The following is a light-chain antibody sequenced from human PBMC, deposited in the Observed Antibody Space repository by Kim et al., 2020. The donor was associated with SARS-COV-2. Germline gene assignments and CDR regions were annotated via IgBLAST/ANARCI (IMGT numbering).Light chain of an antibody. J-gene: IGLJ3*02. CDR3: QVWDSSSDQV. V-gene: IGLV3-21*04. CDR1: NIGSKS. CDR2: YDS. Sequence: VAPGKTARITWGGNNIGSKSVHWYQQKPGRAPVLVIYYDSDRPSGIPERFSGSNSGNTATLTISRVDAGDEADYYCQVWDSSSDQVFGGGTQLTVL.